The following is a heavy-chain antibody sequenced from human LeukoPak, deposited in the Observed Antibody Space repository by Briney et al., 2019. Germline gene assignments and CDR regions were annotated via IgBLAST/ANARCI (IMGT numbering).Heavy chain of an antibody. Sequence: GRSLRLSCAASGFTFSSYGMHWVRQAPGKGLEWVAVISYDGSNKYYADSVKGRFTISRDNSKNTLYLQMNSLRAEDTAVYYCARDLLLTTVTAPGYFDLWGRGPLVTVSS. CDR3: ARDLLLTTVTAPGYFDL. CDR2: ISYDGSNK. J-gene: IGHJ2*01. CDR1: GFTFSSYG. D-gene: IGHD2-21*02. V-gene: IGHV3-30*03.